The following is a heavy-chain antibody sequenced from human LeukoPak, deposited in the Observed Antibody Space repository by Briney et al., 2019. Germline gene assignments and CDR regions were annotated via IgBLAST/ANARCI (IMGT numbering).Heavy chain of an antibody. D-gene: IGHD1-7*01. V-gene: IGHV3-7*01. CDR3: ARAKNWNYDFDY. J-gene: IGHJ4*02. CDR2: IKQDGSEK. CDR1: GFTFITYW. Sequence: GGSLRLSCAASGFTFITYWMTWVRQAPGKGLEWVANIKQDGSEKYYVDSVKGRFTISRDNAKNSLYLQMNSLRAEDTAVYYCARAKNWNYDFDYWGQGTLVTVSS.